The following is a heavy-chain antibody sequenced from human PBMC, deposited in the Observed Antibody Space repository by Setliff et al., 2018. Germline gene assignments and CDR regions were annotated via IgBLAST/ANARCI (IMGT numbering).Heavy chain of an antibody. CDR1: GYSISSDYY. D-gene: IGHD1-1*01. CDR3: ATTGTYRYFDY. Sequence: LSLTCAVSGYSISSDYYWAWIRQPPGKGLEWIATIYHSGTTFHNPSLKSRVSMSVDTSKNHFSLRLTSVTAADTAVYYCATTGTYRYFDYWGQGTLVTVSS. CDR2: IYHSGTT. J-gene: IGHJ4*02. V-gene: IGHV4-38-2*01.